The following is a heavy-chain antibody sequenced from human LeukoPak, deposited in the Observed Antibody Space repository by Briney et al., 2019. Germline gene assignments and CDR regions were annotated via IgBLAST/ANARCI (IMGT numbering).Heavy chain of an antibody. V-gene: IGHV3-9*01. D-gene: IGHD3-9*01. J-gene: IGHJ4*02. CDR2: ISWNSGSI. Sequence: PGRSLRLSCAASGFTFDDYAMHWVRQAPGKGLEWVSGISWNSGSIGYADSVKGRFTISRDNAKNSLYLQMNSLRAEDTALYYCAKDYYDILTGSLDYWGQGTLVTVSS. CDR3: AKDYYDILTGSLDY. CDR1: GFTFDDYA.